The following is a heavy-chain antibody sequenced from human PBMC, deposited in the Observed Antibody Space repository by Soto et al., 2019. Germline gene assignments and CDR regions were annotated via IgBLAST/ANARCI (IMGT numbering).Heavy chain of an antibody. CDR2: IIPIFGTA. J-gene: IGHJ6*02. Sequence: QVQLVQSGAEVKKPGSSVKVSCKASGGTFTSYAINWVRQAPGQGLEWMGGIIPIFGTANYAQKFQGRVTISADESRTTAYMELSSLRSDDTAVYYCARGKDTAMVTFYYCYGMDVWGHGTTVTVSS. V-gene: IGHV1-69*12. CDR3: ARGKDTAMVTFYYCYGMDV. CDR1: GGTFTSYA. D-gene: IGHD5-18*01.